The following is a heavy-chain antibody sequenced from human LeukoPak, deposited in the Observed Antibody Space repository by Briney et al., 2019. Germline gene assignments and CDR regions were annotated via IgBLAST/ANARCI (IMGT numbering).Heavy chain of an antibody. Sequence: GGSLRLSCAASGFTFSSYAMSWVRQAPGKGLVWVSRINGDGRTTSYADSVKGRFTISKDNAKNTMYLQINSLRADDTAVYYCARGQEYSYGQFGYWGQGTLVTVSS. D-gene: IGHD5-18*01. CDR2: INGDGRTT. V-gene: IGHV3-74*01. CDR1: GFTFSSYA. J-gene: IGHJ4*02. CDR3: ARGQEYSYGQFGY.